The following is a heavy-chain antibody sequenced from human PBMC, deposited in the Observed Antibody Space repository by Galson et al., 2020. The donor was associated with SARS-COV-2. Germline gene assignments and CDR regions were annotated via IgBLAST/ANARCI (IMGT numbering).Heavy chain of an antibody. D-gene: IGHD3-10*01. V-gene: IGHV3-30*04. CDR1: GFTFSSYA. J-gene: IGHJ5*02. CDR2: ISYDGSNK. Sequence: LSLTCAASGFTFSSYAMHWVRQAPGKGLEWVAVISYDGSNKYYADSVKGRFTISRDNSKNTLYLQMNSLRAEDTAVYYCARDQDGSGSYYLDGMYNWFDPWGQGTLVTVSS. CDR3: ARDQDGSGSYYLDGMYNWFDP.